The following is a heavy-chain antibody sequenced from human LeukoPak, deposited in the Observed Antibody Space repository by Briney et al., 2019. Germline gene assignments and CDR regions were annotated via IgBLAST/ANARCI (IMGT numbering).Heavy chain of an antibody. D-gene: IGHD1-26*01. V-gene: IGHV3-66*01. CDR3: ARLISGSYYRDY. J-gene: IGHJ4*02. Sequence: GGSLRLSCAASGFTFSSYAMSWVRQAPGKGLEWVSVIYSGGSTYYADSVKGRFTISRDNSKNTLYLQMNSLRAEDTAVYYCARLISGSYYRDYWGQGTLVTVSS. CDR1: GFTFSSYA. CDR2: IYSGGST.